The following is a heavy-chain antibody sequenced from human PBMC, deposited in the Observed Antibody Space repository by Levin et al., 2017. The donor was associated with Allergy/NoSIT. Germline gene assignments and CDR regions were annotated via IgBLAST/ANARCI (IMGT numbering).Heavy chain of an antibody. Sequence: ASVKVSCKASGYTFTGYYMHWVRQAPGQGLEWMGWINPNSGGTNYAQKFQGRVTMTRDTSISTAYMELSRLRSDDTAVYYCARINRQWLVEFGAMGYWGQGTLVTVSS. CDR1: GYTFTGYY. V-gene: IGHV1-2*02. CDR3: ARINRQWLVEFGAMGY. J-gene: IGHJ4*02. CDR2: INPNSGGT. D-gene: IGHD6-19*01.